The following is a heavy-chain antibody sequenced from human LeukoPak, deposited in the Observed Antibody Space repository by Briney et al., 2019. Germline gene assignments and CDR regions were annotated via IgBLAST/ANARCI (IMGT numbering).Heavy chain of an antibody. D-gene: IGHD5-24*01. CDR1: GYTLPSYD. CDR2: MNPNSGNT. Sequence: ASVKVSCQATGYTLPSYDINWVRPATGKGLEWMGWMNPNSGNTGYAQKFQGRVTMTRNTSISTAYMELSSLRSEDTAVYYCARGEMATTSFDYWGQGTLVTVSS. CDR3: ARGEMATTSFDY. J-gene: IGHJ4*02. V-gene: IGHV1-8*01.